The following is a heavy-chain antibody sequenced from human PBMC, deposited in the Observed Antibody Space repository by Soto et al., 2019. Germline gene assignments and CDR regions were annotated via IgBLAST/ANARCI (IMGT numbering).Heavy chain of an antibody. CDR3: ARDDSPLNWFDP. Sequence: SVKVSCKASGGTFSSYTISWVRQAPGQGLEWMGRIIPILGIANYAQKFQGRVTITADKSTSTAYMELSSLRSEDTAVYYCARDDSPLNWFDPWGQGTLVTGSS. J-gene: IGHJ5*02. CDR1: GGTFSSYT. CDR2: IIPILGIA. D-gene: IGHD2-21*01. V-gene: IGHV1-69*04.